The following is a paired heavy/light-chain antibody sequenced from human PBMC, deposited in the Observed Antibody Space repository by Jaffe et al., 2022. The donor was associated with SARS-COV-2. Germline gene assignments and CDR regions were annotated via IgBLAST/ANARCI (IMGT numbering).Light chain of an antibody. Sequence: QSALTQPASVSGSPGQSITISCTGTSSDVGGYNYVSWYQQHPGKAPKLMIYEVSNRPSGVPDRFSGSKSGNTASLTISGLQAEDEADYYCSSYTSSSTPYVFGTGTKVTVL. V-gene: IGLV2-14*01. CDR2: EVS. CDR1: SSDVGGYNY. CDR3: SSYTSSSTPYV. J-gene: IGLJ1*01.
Heavy chain of an antibody. CDR2: ISAYNGNT. V-gene: IGHV1-18*01. D-gene: IGHD2-15*01. CDR3: ARDGYCSGGSCLTYWYFDL. J-gene: IGHJ2*01. CDR1: GYTFTSYG. Sequence: QVQLVQSGAEVKKPGASVKVSCKASGYTFTSYGISWVRQAPGQGLEWMGWISAYNGNTNYAQKLQGRVTMTTDTSTSTAYMELRSLRSDDTAVYYCARDGYCSGGSCLTYWYFDLWGRGTLVTVSS.